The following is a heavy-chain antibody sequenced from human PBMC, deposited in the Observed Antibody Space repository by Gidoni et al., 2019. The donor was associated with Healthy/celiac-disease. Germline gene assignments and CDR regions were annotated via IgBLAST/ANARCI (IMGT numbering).Heavy chain of an antibody. D-gene: IGHD2-15*01. CDR2: IIPIFGTA. V-gene: IGHV1-69*12. J-gene: IGHJ5*02. CDR3: ARDVDCSGGSCYPRWFDP. Sequence: QVQLVQSGAEVKKPGSSVKVSCTASGGTSSSYAISWVRQAPGQGLEWMGGIIPIFGTANYAQKFQGRVTITADESTSTAYMELSSLRSEDTAVYYCARDVDCSGGSCYPRWFDPWGQGTLVTVSS. CDR1: GGTSSSYA.